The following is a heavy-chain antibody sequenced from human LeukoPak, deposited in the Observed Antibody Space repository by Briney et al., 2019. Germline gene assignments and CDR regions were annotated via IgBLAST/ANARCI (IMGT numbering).Heavy chain of an antibody. Sequence: PGGSLRLSCAASGFTFSSYGMHWVRQAPGRGLEWVSAMSGSGGSTYYADSVKGRFTISRDNSKNTLYLQMNSLRAEDTAVYYCAKDRTAYGSGSYWAFDIWGQGTMVTVSS. D-gene: IGHD3-10*01. J-gene: IGHJ3*02. CDR2: MSGSGGST. CDR3: AKDRTAYGSGSYWAFDI. CDR1: GFTFSSYG. V-gene: IGHV3-23*01.